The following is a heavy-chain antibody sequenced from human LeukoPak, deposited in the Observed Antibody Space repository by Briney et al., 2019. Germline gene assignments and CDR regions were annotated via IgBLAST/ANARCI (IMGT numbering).Heavy chain of an antibody. V-gene: IGHV4-59*01. CDR3: ARKGPSAAATVDY. Sequence: PSETLSLTCTVSGVSISSYYWSWIRQPPGKGLEWIGYIYYSGSTNYKPSLKSRVTISVDTSKNQFSLKLTSVTAADTAVYYCARKGPSAAATVDYWGQGTLVTVSS. J-gene: IGHJ4*02. D-gene: IGHD2-15*01. CDR2: IYYSGST. CDR1: GVSISSYY.